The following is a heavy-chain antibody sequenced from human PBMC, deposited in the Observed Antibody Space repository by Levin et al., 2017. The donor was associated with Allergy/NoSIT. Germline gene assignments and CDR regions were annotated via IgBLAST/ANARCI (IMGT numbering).Heavy chain of an antibody. CDR1: GFTFKNYW. V-gene: IGHV3-7*04. CDR2: IKQDGSEK. CDR3: ARDIWPAGTPFDY. J-gene: IGHJ4*02. Sequence: HPGGSLRLSCAASGFTFKNYWMSWVRQAPGKGLEWVANIKQDGSEKYYVDSVKGRFTISRDNAKNSLYLQMNSLRAEDTAVYFCARDIWPAGTPFDYWGPGTLVTVSS. D-gene: IGHD6-13*01.